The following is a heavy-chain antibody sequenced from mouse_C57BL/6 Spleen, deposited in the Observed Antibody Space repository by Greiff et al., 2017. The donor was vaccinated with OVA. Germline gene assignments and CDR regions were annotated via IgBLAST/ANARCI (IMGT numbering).Heavy chain of an antibody. Sequence: QVQLQQPGAELVRPGSSVKLSCKASGYTFTSYWMHWVKQRPIQGLEWIGNIDPSDSETHYNQKFKDKATLTVDKSSSTAYMQLSSLTSEDSAVYYCARGYYGSSLAYWGKGTLVTVSA. CDR1: GYTFTSYW. J-gene: IGHJ3*01. CDR2: IDPSDSET. V-gene: IGHV1-52*01. D-gene: IGHD1-1*01. CDR3: ARGYYGSSLAY.